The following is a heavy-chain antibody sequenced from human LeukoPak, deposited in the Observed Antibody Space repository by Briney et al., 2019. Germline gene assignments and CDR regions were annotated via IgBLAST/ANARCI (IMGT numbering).Heavy chain of an antibody. D-gene: IGHD2-2*01. Sequence: GESLKISCKGSGYSFTTYWIGWVRQMPGKGLEWMGIVYPADSDTRYSPSSQGQVTISGDKSISTAYLQWSSLKASDSAMYYCARLLGYCSTTSCSSSFDSWGQGTLVTVSS. J-gene: IGHJ4*02. CDR1: GYSFTTYW. V-gene: IGHV5-51*01. CDR2: VYPADSDT. CDR3: ARLLGYCSTTSCSSSFDS.